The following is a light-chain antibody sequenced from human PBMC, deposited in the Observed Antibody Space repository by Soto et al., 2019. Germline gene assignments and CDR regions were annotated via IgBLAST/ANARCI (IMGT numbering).Light chain of an antibody. J-gene: IGLJ2*01. Sequence: QSVLTQPPSVSGSPGQSVTISCTGTSGDVGTYNRVSWYQQPPGTAPKLMIYEVTNRPSGVPDRFSGSKSGNTASLTISGLQAEDEADYYCSSYTSSTTVVFGGWTKLTVL. CDR3: SSYTSSTTVV. CDR1: SGDVGTYNR. CDR2: EVT. V-gene: IGLV2-18*02.